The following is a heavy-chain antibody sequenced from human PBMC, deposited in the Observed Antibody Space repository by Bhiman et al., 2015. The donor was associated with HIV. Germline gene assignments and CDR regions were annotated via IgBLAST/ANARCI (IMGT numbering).Heavy chain of an antibody. Sequence: EVQLVESGGGLVQPGGSLRLSCAASGFTFSNFEMNWVRQAPGKGLEWVSYISTSGSIIYYADSVKGRFTISRDNAKNSLYLQMNSLTAEDTAVYYCASMRNPDYYDSSGYSDDAFDIWGQG. D-gene: IGHD3-22*01. CDR3: ASMRNPDYYDSSGYSDDAFDI. V-gene: IGHV3-48*03. CDR2: ISTSGSII. CDR1: GFTFSNFE. J-gene: IGHJ3*02.